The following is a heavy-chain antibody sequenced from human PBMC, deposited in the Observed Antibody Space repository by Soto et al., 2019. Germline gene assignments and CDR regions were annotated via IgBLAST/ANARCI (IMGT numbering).Heavy chain of an antibody. CDR3: AKGVSRVYFHY. CDR1: GGSISSGDYY. D-gene: IGHD2-8*01. CDR2: IYYSGST. Sequence: QVQLQESGPGLVKPSQTLSLTCTVSGGSISSGDYYWSWIRQPPRKGLEWIGYIYYSGSTYYNPSLKRRVTISVDTSQNQFSLKLSTVTAADTAEYYCAKGVSRVYFHYWGQVLLLTVSS. V-gene: IGHV4-30-4*01. J-gene: IGHJ4*02.